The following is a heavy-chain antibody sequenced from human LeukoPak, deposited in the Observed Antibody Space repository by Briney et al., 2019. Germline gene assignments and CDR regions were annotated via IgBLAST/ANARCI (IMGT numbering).Heavy chain of an antibody. D-gene: IGHD4-17*01. V-gene: IGHV4-59*01. Sequence: PSETLSLTCTVSGGSISGYYWNWIRQPPGKGLEWIGYMSYSGSTNYNPSLKSRVTISVDTSKNQFSLKLSSVTAADTAVYYCARDLGYGDYGFDYWGQGTLVTVSS. J-gene: IGHJ4*02. CDR1: GGSISGYY. CDR2: MSYSGST. CDR3: ARDLGYGDYGFDY.